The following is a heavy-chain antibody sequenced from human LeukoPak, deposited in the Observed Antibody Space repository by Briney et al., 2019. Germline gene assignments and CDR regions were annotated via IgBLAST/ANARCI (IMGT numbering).Heavy chain of an antibody. D-gene: IGHD6-13*01. CDR3: ARGLASAGMGL. CDR1: GGSISSYY. Sequence: SETLSLTCTVSGGSISSYYWSWIRQPPGKGLEWIGYIHYSGSTNYNPSLKSRVTISVDTSKNQFSLKLSSVTAADTAVYYCARGLASAGMGLWGQGTLVTVSS. CDR2: IHYSGST. V-gene: IGHV4-59*01. J-gene: IGHJ4*02.